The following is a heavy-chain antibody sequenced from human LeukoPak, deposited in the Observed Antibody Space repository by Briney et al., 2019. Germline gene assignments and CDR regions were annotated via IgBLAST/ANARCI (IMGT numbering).Heavy chain of an antibody. V-gene: IGHV4-59*01. Sequence: SETLSLTCTVSGGSISTYYWSWIRQPPGKGLEWIGYIYYSGSTNYNPSLKSRVTISVDTSKNQFSLKMSSVTAADTAVYYCARRPSLGAFDIWGQGTMVTVSS. CDR2: IYYSGST. CDR1: GGSISTYY. CDR3: ARRPSLGAFDI. J-gene: IGHJ3*02.